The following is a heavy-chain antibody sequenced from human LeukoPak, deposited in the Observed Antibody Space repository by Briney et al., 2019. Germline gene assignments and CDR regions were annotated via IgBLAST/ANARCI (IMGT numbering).Heavy chain of an antibody. V-gene: IGHV4-4*09. J-gene: IGHJ5*02. CDR3: ARHAGSTLYTSFYP. CDR1: GGSITNYY. CDR2: IHTSAGT. Sequence: SETLSLTCTVSGGSITNYYWSWFRQPPGKGLEWIGFIHTSAGTNYNPSLKSRVTISLDTSKNQFSLYLSSVTAADTAVYYGARHAGSTLYTSFYPRGQGTLVTVSS. D-gene: IGHD5/OR15-5a*01.